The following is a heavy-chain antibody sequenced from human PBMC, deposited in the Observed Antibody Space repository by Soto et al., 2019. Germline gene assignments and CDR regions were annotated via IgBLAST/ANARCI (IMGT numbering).Heavy chain of an antibody. CDR3: TRHGQLWYPE. D-gene: IGHD5-18*01. J-gene: IGHJ4*02. Sequence: PGGSMRLSCAASGFTFSGSAMHWVRQASGKGLEWVGRIRSKANSYATAYAASVKGRFTISRDDSKNTAYLQMNSLKTEDTAVYYCTRHGQLWYPEWGQGTLVTVSS. V-gene: IGHV3-73*01. CDR2: IRSKANSYAT. CDR1: GFTFSGSA.